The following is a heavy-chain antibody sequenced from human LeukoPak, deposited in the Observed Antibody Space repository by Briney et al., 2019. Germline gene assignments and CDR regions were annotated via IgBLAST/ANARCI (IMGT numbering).Heavy chain of an antibody. CDR2: IYYSGNT. CDR3: ARGRYYDSSGYYGYYYGMDV. Sequence: SETLSLTCTVSGGTIRSGGYYWSWIRQPPGRGLEWFGYIYYSGNTYYNPSLKSRVSISVDTSQNQFSLKLSSVTAADTAVYYCARGRYYDSSGYYGYYYGMDVWGQGTTVTVSS. V-gene: IGHV4-31*03. D-gene: IGHD3-22*01. CDR1: GGTIRSGGYY. J-gene: IGHJ6*02.